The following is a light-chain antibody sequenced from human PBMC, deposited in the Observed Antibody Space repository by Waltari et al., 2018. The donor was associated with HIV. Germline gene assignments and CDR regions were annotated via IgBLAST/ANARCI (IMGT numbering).Light chain of an antibody. V-gene: IGKV3-15*01. J-gene: IGKJ2*01. CDR2: GAS. CDR1: HNINNY. Sequence: EVVMTQSPATLSVSPGGRATLSCRASHNINNYLAWYQQKPGQAPRFLIAGASTRVFGVPARFTGTGSGTEFTLTISSLQSEDSAVYYCQQYSDWPPYTFGRGTKLEIE. CDR3: QQYSDWPPYT.